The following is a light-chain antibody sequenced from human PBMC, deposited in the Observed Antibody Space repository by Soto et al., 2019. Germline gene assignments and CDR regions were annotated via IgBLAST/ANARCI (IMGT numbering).Light chain of an antibody. J-gene: IGLJ1*01. CDR3: SLYTTDSTYV. CDR2: EDT. V-gene: IGLV2-14*02. Sequence: QSALTQPASVSGSPGQSITISCTGTSNDVGNYNLVSWYQQHPGKAPRLMIYEDTKRPSGVSSRFSGSKSGNTASLTISGLQAEDEAEYYCSLYTTDSTYVFGTGTKVTVL. CDR1: SNDVGNYNL.